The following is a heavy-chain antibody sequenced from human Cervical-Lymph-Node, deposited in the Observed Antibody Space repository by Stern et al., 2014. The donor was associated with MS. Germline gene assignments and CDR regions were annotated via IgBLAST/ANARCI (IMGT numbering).Heavy chain of an antibody. D-gene: IGHD6-13*01. V-gene: IGHV3-74*02. Sequence: EVQLVESGGGLVQPGGSLRLSCAASGFTFDSYSMHWVRQVPGKGLVWVSRSKTNQSSPRYVDTVKGWFTITRDNAKSMLYLEMNSLRAEDTAVYYCSGSNWYFFDYWGQGTLVTVS. CDR3: SGSNWYFFDY. CDR1: GFTFDSYS. J-gene: IGHJ4*02. CDR2: SKTNQSSP.